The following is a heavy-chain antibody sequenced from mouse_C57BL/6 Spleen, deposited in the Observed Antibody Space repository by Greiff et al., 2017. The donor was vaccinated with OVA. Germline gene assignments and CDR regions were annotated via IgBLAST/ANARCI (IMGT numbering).Heavy chain of an antibody. Sequence: VQLQQPGAELVKPGASVKVSCKASGYTFTSYWMHWVKQRPGQGLEWIGRIHPSDSDNKYYQKFKGKATLTVDKSSSTAYMQLSSLTSEDSAVYYCAIEAYNDYGGWYFDVWGTGTTVTVSS. CDR3: AIEAYNDYGGWYFDV. J-gene: IGHJ1*03. D-gene: IGHD2-4*01. V-gene: IGHV1-74*01. CDR2: IHPSDSDN. CDR1: GYTFTSYW.